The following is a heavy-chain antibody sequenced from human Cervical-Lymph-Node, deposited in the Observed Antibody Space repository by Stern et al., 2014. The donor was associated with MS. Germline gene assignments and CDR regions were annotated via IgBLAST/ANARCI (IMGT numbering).Heavy chain of an antibody. J-gene: IGHJ4*02. CDR2: TRNKDNSYTT. D-gene: IGHD3-10*01. V-gene: IGHV3-72*01. CDR1: GFTFSDHY. CDR3: ARGIGTLFDY. Sequence: EVQLVESGGGLVQPGGSLRLSCAASGFTFSDHYMDWVRQAPGKGLEWVGRTRNKDNSYTTEYAASVKGRFTISRDDSKNSLYLQMNSLKTEDTAVYYCARGIGTLFDYWGQGTLVTVSS.